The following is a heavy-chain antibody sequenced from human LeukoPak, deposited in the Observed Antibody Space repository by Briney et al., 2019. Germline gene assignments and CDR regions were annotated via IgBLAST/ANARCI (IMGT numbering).Heavy chain of an antibody. J-gene: IGHJ4*02. D-gene: IGHD1-26*01. CDR1: GLPFRNYG. Sequence: PGKSLRLSCAAHGLPFRNYGMPWVRQAPGKGVEWEAVIWYDGSNKYYADSVKGRFTSSRDNSKDTLYLQMNSLRAEDTAVYYCATDRNSGKYYDYWGQGTLVTVPS. CDR3: ATDRNSGKYYDY. V-gene: IGHV3-33*01. CDR2: IWYDGSNK.